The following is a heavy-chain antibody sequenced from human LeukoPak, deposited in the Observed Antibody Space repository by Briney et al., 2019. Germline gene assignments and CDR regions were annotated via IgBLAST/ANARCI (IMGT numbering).Heavy chain of an antibody. V-gene: IGHV3-74*01. Sequence: GGSLRLSCIASGFTFSNYWMHWVRQAPGKGLMWVPRINSDGSSTSYADSVKGRFTISRDNAKNTLYLQMNSLRAEDTAVYYCAREVGSGNSDRYFDYWGQGTLVTVSS. CDR3: AREVGSGNSDRYFDY. CDR2: INSDGSST. J-gene: IGHJ4*02. D-gene: IGHD3-10*01. CDR1: GFTFSNYW.